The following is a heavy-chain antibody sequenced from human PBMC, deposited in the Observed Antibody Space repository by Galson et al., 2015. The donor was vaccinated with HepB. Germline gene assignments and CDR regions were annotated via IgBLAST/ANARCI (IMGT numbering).Heavy chain of an antibody. CDR3: AKGQQLVPLVDY. V-gene: IGHV3-30*18. CDR2: ISYDGSNK. J-gene: IGHJ4*02. D-gene: IGHD6-13*01. CDR1: GFTFSSYG. Sequence: SLRLSCAASGFTFSSYGMHRVRQAPGKGLEWVAVISYDGSNKYYADSVKGRFTISRDNSKNTLYLQMNSLRAEDTAVYYCAKGQQLVPLVDYWGQGTLVTVSS.